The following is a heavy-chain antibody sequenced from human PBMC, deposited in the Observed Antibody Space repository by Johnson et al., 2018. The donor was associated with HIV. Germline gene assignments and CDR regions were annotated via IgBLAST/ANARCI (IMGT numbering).Heavy chain of an antibody. D-gene: IGHD3-22*01. CDR1: GFTFDDFG. V-gene: IGHV3-20*04. CDR3: ARDVKYYDSSGYYSDAFDI. CDR2: INWNGATT. J-gene: IGHJ3*02. Sequence: LVESGGSVARPGGSLRLSCVASGFTFDDFGMSWVRQAPGKGLEWVSGINWNGATTGYADSVQGRFTISRDNAKKSLYLQLNSLRGEDTALYYCARDVKYYDSSGYYSDAFDIWGQGTLVTVSS.